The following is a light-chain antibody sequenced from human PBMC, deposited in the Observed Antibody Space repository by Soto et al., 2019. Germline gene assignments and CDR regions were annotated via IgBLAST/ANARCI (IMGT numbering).Light chain of an antibody. CDR3: TSYTTSSTWV. J-gene: IGLJ3*02. Sequence: QSALTQPASVSGSPGQSIAISCTGTSSDVGDYNYVSWYQQHPGKAPKLMIYEVSNRPSGVSDRFSGSKSGNTASLTISGLQAEDEGDYYCTSYTTSSTWVFGGGTKLTVL. CDR2: EVS. V-gene: IGLV2-14*01. CDR1: SSDVGDYNY.